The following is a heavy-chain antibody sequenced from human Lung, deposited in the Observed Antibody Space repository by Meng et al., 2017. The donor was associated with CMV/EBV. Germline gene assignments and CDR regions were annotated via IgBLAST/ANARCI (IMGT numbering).Heavy chain of an antibody. CDR1: GGSISSYY. CDR2: IYYSGST. J-gene: IGHJ6*02. CDR3: ASVTGSSDSSGYYYYYGMDV. D-gene: IGHD3-22*01. V-gene: IGHV4-59*01. Sequence: SETXSLXCTVSGGSISSYYWSWIRQPPGKGLEWIGYIYYSGSTNYNPSLKSRVTISVDTSKNQFSLKLSSVTAADTAVYYCASVTGSSDSSGYYYYYGMDVWXQGTXVTV.